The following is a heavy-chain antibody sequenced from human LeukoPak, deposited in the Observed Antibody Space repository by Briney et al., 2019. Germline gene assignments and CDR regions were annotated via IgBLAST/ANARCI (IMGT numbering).Heavy chain of an antibody. CDR1: GGSISSYY. CDR2: IYYSGST. V-gene: IGHV4-39*01. CDR3: ARLGEDYYDSSGYPLL. D-gene: IGHD3-22*01. Sequence: TSETLSLTCTVSGGSISSYYWGWIRQPPGKGLEWIGRIYYSGSTYYNPAPKSRVTISVDTSKNQFSLKLSSVTAADTAVYYCARLGEDYYDSSGYPLLWGQGTLVTVSS. J-gene: IGHJ4*02.